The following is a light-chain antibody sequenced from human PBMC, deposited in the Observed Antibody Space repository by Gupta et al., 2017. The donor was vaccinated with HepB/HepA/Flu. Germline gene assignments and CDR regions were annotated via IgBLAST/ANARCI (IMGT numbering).Light chain of an antibody. V-gene: IGKV1-39*01. J-gene: IGKJ4*01. CDR1: QSISSY. CDR3: QHRDSTPIT. CDR2: AAS. Sequence: DIQMTQSPSSLSASVGDRVTITCRASQSISSYLNWYQQKPGKAPKLLIYAASRVKSGVPSRFSGSGSGTDFTLTISRLQPEDFATYYCQHRDSTPITFGRGTKVEIK.